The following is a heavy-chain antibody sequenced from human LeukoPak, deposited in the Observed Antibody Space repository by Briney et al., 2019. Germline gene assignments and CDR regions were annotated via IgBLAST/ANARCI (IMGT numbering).Heavy chain of an antibody. CDR3: ARAFWGSGIDY. CDR2: IYYSGST. Sequence: SETLSLTCTVSDGSISSSSYYWGWIRQPPGKGLEWIGSIYYSGSTYYNPSLKSRVTISVDTSKNQFSLKLSSVTAADTAVYYCARAFWGSGIDYWGPGTLVTVSS. J-gene: IGHJ4*02. V-gene: IGHV4-39*07. CDR1: DGSISSSSYY. D-gene: IGHD3-16*01.